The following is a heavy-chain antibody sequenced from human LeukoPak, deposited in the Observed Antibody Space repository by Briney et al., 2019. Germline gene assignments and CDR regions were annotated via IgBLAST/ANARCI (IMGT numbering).Heavy chain of an antibody. V-gene: IGHV1-69*13. CDR1: GGTFSSYA. CDR2: IIPIFGTA. D-gene: IGHD6-13*01. CDR3: ARDQIAWAAAGGAAFDI. J-gene: IGHJ3*02. Sequence: SAKVSCKASGGTFSSYAISWVRQAPGQGLEWMGGIIPIFGTANYAQKFQGRVTITADESTSTAYMELSSLRSEDTAVYYCARDQIAWAAAGGAAFDIWGQGTMVTVSS.